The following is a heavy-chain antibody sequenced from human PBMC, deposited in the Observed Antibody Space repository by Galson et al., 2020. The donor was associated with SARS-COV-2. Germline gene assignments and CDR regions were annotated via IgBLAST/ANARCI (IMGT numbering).Heavy chain of an antibody. V-gene: IGHV1-69*13. CDR3: ARASWGTVTSSPYYFYYMDV. CDR2: IIPIFGTA. CDR1: GGTFSSYA. J-gene: IGHJ6*03. Sequence: SVKVSCKASGGTFSSYAISWVRQAPGQGLEWMGGIIPIFGTANYAQKFQGRVTITADESTSTAYMELSSLRSEDTAVYYCARASWGTVTSSPYYFYYMDVWGKGTTVTVS. D-gene: IGHD4-17*01.